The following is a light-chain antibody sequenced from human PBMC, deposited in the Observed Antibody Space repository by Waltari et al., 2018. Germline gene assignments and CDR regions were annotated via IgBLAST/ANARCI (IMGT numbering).Light chain of an antibody. CDR2: GAS. CDR1: QSVSSY. Sequence: SILTQSPATLSLSPGERATLSCRASQSVSSYLAWYQQKPGQAPRLLIYGASSRATGIPDRFSGSGSGTDFTLTISSLEPEDVGVYHCYQHSSGLTFGGGTKVEIK. CDR3: YQHSSGLT. J-gene: IGKJ4*01. V-gene: IGKV3-11*01.